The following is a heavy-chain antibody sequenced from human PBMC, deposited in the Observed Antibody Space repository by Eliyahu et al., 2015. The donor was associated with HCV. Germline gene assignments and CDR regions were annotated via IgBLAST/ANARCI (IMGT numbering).Heavy chain of an antibody. CDR1: GFXFSNYG. CDR3: AKFRAGDSNYFDY. Sequence: EVXLLESGGGLVQPGXSLRLXCAASGFXFSNYGMTWFRQAPGKGLXRVSGIXASGGTTYYADSVKGRFTISRDNSKNTLYLQMTSLRAEDTAVYYCAKFRAGDSNYFDYWGQGTLVTVSS. D-gene: IGHD4-17*01. V-gene: IGHV3-23*01. CDR2: IXASGGTT. J-gene: IGHJ4*02.